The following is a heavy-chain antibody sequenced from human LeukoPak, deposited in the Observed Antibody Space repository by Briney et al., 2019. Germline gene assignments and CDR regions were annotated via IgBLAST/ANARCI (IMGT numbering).Heavy chain of an antibody. Sequence: GASVKVSCKASGSTFTTYYIHWVRQAPGQGLEWMGIIDPSGERASYARKFRGRVTMTRDAFTSTVYVELNSLRSEDTAMYYCTRSSSVTMVRDADKFDIWGQGTTVTVSS. CDR1: GSTFTTYY. CDR3: TRSSSVTMVRDADKFDI. D-gene: IGHD3-10*01. CDR2: IDPSGERA. J-gene: IGHJ3*02. V-gene: IGHV1-46*01.